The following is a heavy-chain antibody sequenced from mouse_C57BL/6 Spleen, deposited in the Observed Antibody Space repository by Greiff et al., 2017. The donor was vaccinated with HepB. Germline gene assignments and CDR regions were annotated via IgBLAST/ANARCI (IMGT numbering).Heavy chain of an antibody. CDR3: ARPLYYYGSSGYFDV. D-gene: IGHD1-1*01. CDR1: GFTFSDYG. Sequence: EVKLEESGGGLVKPGGSLKLSCAASGFTFSDYGMHWVRQAPEKGLEWVAYISSGSSTIYYADTVKGRFTISRDNAKNTLFLQMTSLRSEDTAMYYCARPLYYYGSSGYFDVWGTGTTVTVSS. V-gene: IGHV5-17*01. J-gene: IGHJ1*03. CDR2: ISSGSSTI.